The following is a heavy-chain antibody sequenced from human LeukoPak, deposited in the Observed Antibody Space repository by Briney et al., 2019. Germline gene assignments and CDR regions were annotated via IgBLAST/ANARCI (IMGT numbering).Heavy chain of an antibody. Sequence: ASVKLSCKASGGTFSSYAISWVRQAPGQGLEWMGGIIPIFGTANYAQKFQGRVTIIADKSTSTAYMELSSLRSEDTAVYYCARDRNPGEINIMDVWGKGTTVTVSS. CDR1: GGTFSSYA. V-gene: IGHV1-69*06. CDR2: IIPIFGTA. CDR3: ARDRNPGEINIMDV. J-gene: IGHJ6*04. D-gene: IGHD3-10*01.